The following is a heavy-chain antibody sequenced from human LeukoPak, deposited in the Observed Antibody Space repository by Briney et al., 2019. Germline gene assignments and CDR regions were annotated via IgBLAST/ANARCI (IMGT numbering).Heavy chain of an antibody. CDR1: GDNIFTNNVA. V-gene: IGHV6-1*01. D-gene: IGHD6-6*01. J-gene: IGHJ4*02. CDR3: ARGKYTSFDN. CDR2: TYYRSKWSF. Sequence: SQTLSLTCAISGDNIFTNNVAWNWIRQSPSRGLEWLGRTYYRSKWSFDYAVSVKSRITINADTSKNQFSPQLSSVTPEDTAVYYCARGKYTSFDNWGQGTLVTVSS.